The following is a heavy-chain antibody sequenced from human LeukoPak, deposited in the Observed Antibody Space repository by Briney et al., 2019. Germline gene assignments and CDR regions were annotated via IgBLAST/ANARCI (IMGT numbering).Heavy chain of an antibody. CDR3: AREVESYGYIV. V-gene: IGHV4-61*01. J-gene: IGHJ4*02. CDR2: IYFNGRT. CDR1: GGSISDSIVSHY. D-gene: IGHD5-18*01. Sequence: SETLSLTCSVSGGSISDSIVSHYWSWIRQPPGKGLEWIGYIYFNGRTNYSPSLKSRVTLSVDMSKNQLSMKLISVTAADTAVYYCAREVESYGYIVWGQGTLVTVSS.